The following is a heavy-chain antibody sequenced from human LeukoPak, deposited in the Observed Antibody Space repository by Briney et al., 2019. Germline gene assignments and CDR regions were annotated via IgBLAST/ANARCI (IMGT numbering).Heavy chain of an antibody. CDR1: GGSFSGYY. V-gene: IGHV4-34*01. J-gene: IGHJ4*02. CDR2: ISHKGRP. CDR3: AREVDDYGAGSNSRIFDS. D-gene: IGHD4-17*01. Sequence: SETLSLTCAVYGGSFSGYYWSWIRQPPGKGLEWIGEISHKGRPNYNPSLKTRVSISVDTPNNQFSLRLSSVTAADTAVYYCAREVDDYGAGSNSRIFDSWGQGTPVIVSS.